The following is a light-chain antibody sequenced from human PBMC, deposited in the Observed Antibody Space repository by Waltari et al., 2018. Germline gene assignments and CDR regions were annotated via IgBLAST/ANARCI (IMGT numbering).Light chain of an antibody. CDR1: KSVTNN. Sequence: EIVMTQSPATLSVSPGERATLSCRASKSVTNNLAWYQQKPGQAPRLLISGASTRATGIPVRFIGSGFGTEFTLTITSLQSEDFAVYYCQQYHNWPPLTFGGGTKVDIK. CDR2: GAS. CDR3: QQYHNWPPLT. V-gene: IGKV3-15*01. J-gene: IGKJ4*01.